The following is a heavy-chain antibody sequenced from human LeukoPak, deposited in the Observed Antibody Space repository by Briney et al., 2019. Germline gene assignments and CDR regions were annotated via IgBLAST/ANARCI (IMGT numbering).Heavy chain of an antibody. V-gene: IGHV3-48*03. Sequence: PGGSLRLSCTASGFTFGDSAMSWFRQAPGKGLEWVSYISSSGSTIYYADSVKGRFTISRDNAKNSLYLQMNSLRAEDTAVYYCAELGITMIGGVWGKGTTVTISS. CDR2: ISSSGSTI. CDR1: GFTFGDSA. CDR3: AELGITMIGGV. D-gene: IGHD3-10*02. J-gene: IGHJ6*04.